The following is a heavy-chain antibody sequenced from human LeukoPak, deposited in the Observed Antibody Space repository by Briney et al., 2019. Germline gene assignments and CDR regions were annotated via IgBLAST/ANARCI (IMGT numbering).Heavy chain of an antibody. CDR2: INGGGRT. CDR3: ARDPGSSGWYAVRAFDI. J-gene: IGHJ3*02. CDR1: VESSSGYY. D-gene: IGHD6-19*01. V-gene: IGHV4-34*01. Sequence: SETLSLTCAVYVESSSGYYCSWIRQSPGKGLEWLGEINGGGRTDYNPSLKSRVTISVDTSKNQFSLKLSSVTAADTAVYYCARDPGSSGWYAVRAFDIWGQGTMVTVSS.